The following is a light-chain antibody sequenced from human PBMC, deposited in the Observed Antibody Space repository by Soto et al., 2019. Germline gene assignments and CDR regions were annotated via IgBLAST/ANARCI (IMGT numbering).Light chain of an antibody. V-gene: IGKV3-20*01. Sequence: WTHSQGPLSWSPRERATPSCRANQSVSSGYVAWYQQKPGQSPRLLIYDASNRATGIPDRFSGSGSGTDFTLTINRLEPEDFAVFYCQQDGNSPIPFGQVTRLEI. J-gene: IGKJ5*01. CDR2: DAS. CDR1: QSVSSGY. CDR3: QQDGNSPIP.